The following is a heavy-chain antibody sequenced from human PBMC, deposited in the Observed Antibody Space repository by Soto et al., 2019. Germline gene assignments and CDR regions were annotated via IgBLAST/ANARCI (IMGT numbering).Heavy chain of an antibody. V-gene: IGHV3-33*06. J-gene: IGHJ4*02. CDR3: AKRVAAGGYVDY. CDR2: IWYDGSNK. Sequence: QVQLVESGGGVVQPGRSLRLSCAASGFTFSSYGMHWVRQAPGKGLEWVAVIWYDGSNKYYADSVKGRFTISRDNSKNTLYLHMNSLRGDATAVYYCAKRVAAGGYVDYWGQGTLVTVSS. D-gene: IGHD6-13*01. CDR1: GFTFSSYG.